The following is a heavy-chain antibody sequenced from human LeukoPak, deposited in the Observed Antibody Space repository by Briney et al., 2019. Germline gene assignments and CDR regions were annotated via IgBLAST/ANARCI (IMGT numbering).Heavy chain of an antibody. D-gene: IGHD5-24*01. V-gene: IGHV3-43*01. CDR2: VAWDDGGT. CDR3: VRGHGYNLEDYFDN. J-gene: IGHJ4*02. CDR1: GFNFDDYT. Sequence: PGGSLRLSCAASGFNFDDYTMHWVRQAPGKGLEWVSLVAWDDGGTFFADSVKGRFTVSRDNSKNSLSLYMNSLTTEDTALYYCVRGHGYNLEDYFDNWGQGTLVTVSS.